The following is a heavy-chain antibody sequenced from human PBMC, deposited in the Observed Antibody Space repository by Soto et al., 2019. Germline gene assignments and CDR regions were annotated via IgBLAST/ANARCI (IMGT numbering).Heavy chain of an antibody. CDR3: ARGLSYRSSWVYYYYYGMDV. Sequence: EVQLVESGGGLIQPGGSLRLSCAASGFTVSSNYMSWVRQAPGKGLEWVSVIYSGGSTYYADSVKGRFTISRDNSKNTLYLQMNSLRAEDTAVYYCARGLSYRSSWVYYYYYGMDVWGQGTTVTVSS. CDR2: IYSGGST. V-gene: IGHV3-53*01. D-gene: IGHD6-13*01. J-gene: IGHJ6*02. CDR1: GFTVSSNY.